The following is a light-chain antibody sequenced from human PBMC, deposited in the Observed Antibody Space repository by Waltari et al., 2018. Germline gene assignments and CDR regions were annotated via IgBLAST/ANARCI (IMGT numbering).Light chain of an antibody. V-gene: IGLV2-14*01. CDR1: DSDVGAYTF. CDR3: SSYTTSNAPGV. CDR2: EGS. J-gene: IGLJ1*01. Sequence: QSALTQPASVPGSPGPSITISCTGTDSDVGAYTFFSWYRQHPGKAPHLIIYEGSERPPGIADRFSGSKYDNTASLTISGLQADDEAVYYCSSYTTSNAPGVFGTGTKVTVL.